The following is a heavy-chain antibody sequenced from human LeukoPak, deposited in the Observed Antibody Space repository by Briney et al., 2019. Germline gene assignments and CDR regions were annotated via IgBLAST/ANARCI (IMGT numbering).Heavy chain of an antibody. Sequence: ASVKVSCKASGYTFIGFYMHWVRQAPGQGLEWMGWINPNSGGTNYAQKFHGRVAMTRDTSINTVYMELSRLRSDDTVVYYCARTWGEQLHFDYWGQGTLVTVSS. J-gene: IGHJ4*02. CDR1: GYTFIGFY. CDR3: ARTWGEQLHFDY. V-gene: IGHV1-2*02. CDR2: INPNSGGT. D-gene: IGHD3-16*01.